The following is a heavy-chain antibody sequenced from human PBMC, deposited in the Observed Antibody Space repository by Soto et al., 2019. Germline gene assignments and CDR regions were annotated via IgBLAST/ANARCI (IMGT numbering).Heavy chain of an antibody. Sequence: SETLSLTCTVSGGSISSGDYYWSWIRQPPGKGLEWIGYIYYSGSTYYNPSLKSRVTISVDTSKNQFSLKLSSVTAADTAVYYCARSGYSYGYCDYWGQGTLVTVSS. D-gene: IGHD5-18*01. CDR3: ARSGYSYGYCDY. V-gene: IGHV4-30-4*01. CDR1: GGSISSGDYY. CDR2: IYYSGST. J-gene: IGHJ4*02.